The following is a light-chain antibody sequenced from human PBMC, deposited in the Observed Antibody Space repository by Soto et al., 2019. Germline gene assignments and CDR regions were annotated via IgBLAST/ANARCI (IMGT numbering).Light chain of an antibody. V-gene: IGKV3-20*01. Sequence: EILLTQSPGTLSMSPGERATLSCRSSQSVRSNLAWYQHKPGQAPRLLIYDGSTRALGIPARFSGSGSGTDFTLTISRLEPEDFAVYYCQQYGSSGTCGQGTKV. CDR3: QQYGSSGT. CDR1: QSVRSN. J-gene: IGKJ1*01. CDR2: DGS.